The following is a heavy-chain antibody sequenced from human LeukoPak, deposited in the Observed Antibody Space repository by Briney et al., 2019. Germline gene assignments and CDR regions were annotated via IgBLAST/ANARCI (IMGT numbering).Heavy chain of an antibody. J-gene: IGHJ3*02. CDR3: ARLHSGSYYLEAFDI. CDR2: MNPNSGNT. CDR1: GYTFTSYD. V-gene: IGHV1-8*03. D-gene: IGHD3-10*01. Sequence: GASVKVSCKASGYTFTSYDINWVRQATGQGLEWMGWMNPNSGNTGYAQKFQGRVTITRNTSISTAYMELSSLRSEDTAVYYCARLHSGSYYLEAFDIWGQGTMVTVSS.